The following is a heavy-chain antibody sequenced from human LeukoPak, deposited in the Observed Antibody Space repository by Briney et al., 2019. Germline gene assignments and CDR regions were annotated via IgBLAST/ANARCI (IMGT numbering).Heavy chain of an antibody. J-gene: IGHJ5*02. CDR1: GGSISSGDYY. Sequence: SETLSLTCTVSGGSISSGDYYWSWTRQPPGKGLEWIGYIYYSGSTYYNPSLKMRLTISVHTSKNQFSLQLSSVTAADTAVYYCARQNSEYDILTGYLYGRWFDPWGQGTLVTVSS. D-gene: IGHD3-9*01. V-gene: IGHV4-30-4*08. CDR2: IYYSGST. CDR3: ARQNSEYDILTGYLYGRWFDP.